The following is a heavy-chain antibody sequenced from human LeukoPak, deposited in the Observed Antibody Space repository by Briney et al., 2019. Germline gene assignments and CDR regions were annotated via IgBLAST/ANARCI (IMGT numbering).Heavy chain of an antibody. CDR2: ISGYNGHT. D-gene: IGHD2-2*01. CDR1: GYTFTDYG. Sequence: ASVKVSCKASGYTFTDYGISWVRQAPGQGLEWTGWISGYNGHTNYVQKLKGRVTMTTDTSTSTAYVELRSLRSDDTAMYYCARTPGNCTNTTCYFWFDPWGQGTLVIVSS. CDR3: ARTPGNCTNTTCYFWFDP. J-gene: IGHJ5*02. V-gene: IGHV1-18*01.